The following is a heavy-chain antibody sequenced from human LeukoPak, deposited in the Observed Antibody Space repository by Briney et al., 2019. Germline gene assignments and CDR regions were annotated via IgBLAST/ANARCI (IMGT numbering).Heavy chain of an antibody. CDR2: INPGGDNT. D-gene: IGHD5-24*01. CDR3: ARIRDGYNDAYDI. CDR1: GYTFTNYY. V-gene: IGHV1-46*01. J-gene: IGHJ3*02. Sequence: ASVKVSCKASGYTFTNYYIHWVRQAPGQGLEWMGLINPGGDNTDYAQNFQGRVTMTRATSTSTVYMGLSSLRSEDTAVYYCARIRDGYNDAYDIWGQGTMVTVSS.